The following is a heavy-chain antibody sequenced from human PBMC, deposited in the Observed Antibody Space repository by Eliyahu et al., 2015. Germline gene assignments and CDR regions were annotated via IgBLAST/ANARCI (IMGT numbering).Heavy chain of an antibody. Sequence: QVQLQESGPGLVKPSETLSLTCTVSGGSISSYSWTWIRQPAGKGLELIGRINTSGTTNYNASLKSRVTMSVDTSKNQLSLKLSSVTAADTALYYCARVAGSGWYAFDIWGQGTMVTVSS. D-gene: IGHD6-19*01. CDR3: ARVAGSGWYAFDI. CDR2: INTSGTT. CDR1: GGSISSYS. J-gene: IGHJ3*02. V-gene: IGHV4-4*07.